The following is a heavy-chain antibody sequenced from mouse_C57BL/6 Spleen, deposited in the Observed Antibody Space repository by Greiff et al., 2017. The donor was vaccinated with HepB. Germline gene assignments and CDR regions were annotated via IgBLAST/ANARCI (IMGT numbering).Heavy chain of an antibody. Sequence: EVQLQQSGPELVKPGASVKISCKASGYTFTDYYMNWVKQSHGKSLEWIGDINPNNGGTSYNQKFKGKATLTVDKSSSTAYMEPRSLTSEDSAVYYGSRVGPYYGNPAWLAYWGQGTLVTVSA. CDR3: SRVGPYYGNPAWLAY. J-gene: IGHJ3*01. V-gene: IGHV1-26*01. D-gene: IGHD2-10*01. CDR2: INPNNGGT. CDR1: GYTFTDYY.